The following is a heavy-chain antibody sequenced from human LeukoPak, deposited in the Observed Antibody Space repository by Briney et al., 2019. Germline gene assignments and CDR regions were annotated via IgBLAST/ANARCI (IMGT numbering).Heavy chain of an antibody. CDR1: GFTFDDYA. J-gene: IGHJ6*03. V-gene: IGHV3-9*01. CDR3: AKDKGFTMVRGAHYYMDV. Sequence: GGSLRLSCAASGFTFDDYAMHWVRQAPGKGLEWVSGISWNSGSIGYADSVKGRFTISRDNAKNSLYLQMNSLRAEDTALYYCAKDKGFTMVRGAHYYMDVWGKGTTVTVSS. CDR2: ISWNSGSI. D-gene: IGHD3-10*01.